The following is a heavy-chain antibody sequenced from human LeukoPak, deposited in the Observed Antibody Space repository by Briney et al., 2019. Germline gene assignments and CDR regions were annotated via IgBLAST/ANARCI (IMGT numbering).Heavy chain of an antibody. J-gene: IGHJ4*02. CDR2: IYSGGST. V-gene: IGHV3-53*01. D-gene: IGHD2-21*02. CDR1: GFTVSSNY. Sequence: GGSLRLSCAASGFTVSSNYMSWVRQAPGKGLEWVSVIYSGGSTYYADSVKGRFTISRDNSKNTLYLQMNSLRAEDTAVYYCARSRGAYCGGDCYRSYYFDYWGQGTLVTVSS. CDR3: ARSRGAYCGGDCYRSYYFDY.